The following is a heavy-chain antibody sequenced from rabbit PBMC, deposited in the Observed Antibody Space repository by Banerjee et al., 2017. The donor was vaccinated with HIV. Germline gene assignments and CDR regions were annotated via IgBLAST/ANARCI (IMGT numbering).Heavy chain of an antibody. CDR2: IATGSGSI. V-gene: IGHV1S40*01. Sequence: LEWIACIATGSGSINYASWVNGRFTISKTSSTTVTLQMTSLTAADTATYFCARDLTGVIGWNFNLWGPGTPGHRL. CDR3: ARDLTGVIGWNFNL. J-gene: IGHJ4*01. D-gene: IGHD1-1*01.